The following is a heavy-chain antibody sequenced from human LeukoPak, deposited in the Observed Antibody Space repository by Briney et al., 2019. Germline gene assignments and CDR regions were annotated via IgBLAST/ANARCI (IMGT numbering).Heavy chain of an antibody. CDR1: GGSFSGYY. D-gene: IGHD2-2*01. J-gene: IGHJ6*04. CDR3: ARGPGYCSSTSCDYGMDV. V-gene: IGHV4-34*01. CDR2: INHSGST. Sequence: SETLSLTCAVYGGSFSGYYWSWIRQPPGKGLEWIGEINHSGSTNYNPSLKSRVTISVDTSKNQFSLKLSSVTAADTAVYYCARGPGYCSSTSCDYGMDVWGKGTTVTASS.